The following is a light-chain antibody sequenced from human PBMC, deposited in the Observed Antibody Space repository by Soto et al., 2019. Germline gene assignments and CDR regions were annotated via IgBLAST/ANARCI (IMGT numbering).Light chain of an antibody. V-gene: IGLV2-11*01. J-gene: IGLJ3*02. CDR3: CSYTGNATHSV. Sequence: QSALIQPPSVSGSPGQSVTISCTGTSSDVGSYDYVSWYQQHPGTVPKPMIYNVNTQPSGVPDRFTGSKSGNTASMTISGLQAEDESDYYCCSYTGNATHSVFGGGTKVTL. CDR1: SSDVGSYDY. CDR2: NVN.